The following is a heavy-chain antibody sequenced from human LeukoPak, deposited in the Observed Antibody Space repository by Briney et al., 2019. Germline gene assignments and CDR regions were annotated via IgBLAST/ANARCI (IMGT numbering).Heavy chain of an antibody. Sequence: ASVKVSCKASGYTFTSYDINWVRQATGQGLEWMGWMNPNSGNTGYAQKFQGRVTMTRNTSISTAYMELSSLRPEDTAVYYCARGPPPTYYYDSSGNQDYYYGMDVWGQGTTVTVSS. CDR2: MNPNSGNT. D-gene: IGHD3-22*01. J-gene: IGHJ6*02. CDR3: ARGPPPTYYYDSSGNQDYYYGMDV. V-gene: IGHV1-8*01. CDR1: GYTFTSYD.